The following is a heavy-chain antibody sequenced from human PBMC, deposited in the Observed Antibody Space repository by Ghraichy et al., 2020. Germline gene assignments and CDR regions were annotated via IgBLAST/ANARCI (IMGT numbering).Heavy chain of an antibody. CDR3: ARARAVAGTDWFDP. J-gene: IGHJ5*02. CDR1: GYTFTSYG. D-gene: IGHD6-19*01. V-gene: IGHV1-18*01. CDR2: ISAYNGNT. Sequence: ASVKVSCKASGYTFTSYGISWVRQAPGQGLEWMGWISAYNGNTNYAQKLQGRVTMTTDTSTSTAYMELRSLRSDDTAVYYCARARAVAGTDWFDPWGQGTLVTVSS.